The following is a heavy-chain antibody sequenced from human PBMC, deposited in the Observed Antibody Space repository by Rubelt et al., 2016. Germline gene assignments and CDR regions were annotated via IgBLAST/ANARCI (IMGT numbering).Heavy chain of an antibody. D-gene: IGHD3-3*01. V-gene: IGHV4-39*01. CDR2: IYYSGST. J-gene: IGHJ4*02. CDR1: GGSISSSSYY. Sequence: QLQLQESGPGLVKPSETLSLTCTVSGGSISSSSYYWGWIRQPPGKGLEWIGSIYYSGSTYYNPSLKSRVTISVVTSRNQFSLKLSSVTAAATALYYGARGRFLEWLPPDYWGQGTLVTVSS. CDR3: ARGRFLEWLPPDY.